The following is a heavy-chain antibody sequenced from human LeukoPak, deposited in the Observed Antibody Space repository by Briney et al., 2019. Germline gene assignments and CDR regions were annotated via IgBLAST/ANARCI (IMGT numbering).Heavy chain of an antibody. Sequence: ASVKVSCKASGGTFSSYAISWVRQAPGQGLEWMGWINPNSGGTNYAQKFQGRVTMTRDTSISTAYMELSRLRSDDTAVYYCAGDLMITFGGVIVEMREAGYWGQGTLVTVSS. J-gene: IGHJ4*02. D-gene: IGHD3-16*02. CDR2: INPNSGGT. CDR3: AGDLMITFGGVIVEMREAGY. CDR1: GGTFSSYA. V-gene: IGHV1-2*02.